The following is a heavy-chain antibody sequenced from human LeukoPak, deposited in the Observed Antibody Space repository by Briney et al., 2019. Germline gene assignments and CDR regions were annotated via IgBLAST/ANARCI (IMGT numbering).Heavy chain of an antibody. CDR1: GYTFTSYA. CDR3: ARDPGYSGYEDFDY. V-gene: IGHV1-3*01. CDR2: INAGNGNT. Sequence: ASAKVSCKASGYTFTSYAMHWVRQAPGQRLEWMGWINAGNGNTKYSQKFQGRVTITRDTSASTAYMELSSLRSEDTAVYYCARDPGYSGYEDFDYWGQGTLVTVSS. J-gene: IGHJ4*02. D-gene: IGHD5-12*01.